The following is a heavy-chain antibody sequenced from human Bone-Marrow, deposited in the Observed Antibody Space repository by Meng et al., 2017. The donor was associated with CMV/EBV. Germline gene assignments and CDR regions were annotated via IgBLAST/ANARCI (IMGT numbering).Heavy chain of an antibody. J-gene: IGHJ4*02. CDR1: GYTFTGYY. Sequence: SVKVSCKASGYTFTGYYMHWVRQAPGQGLEWMGWIIPILGIANYAQKFQGRVTITADKSTSTAYMELSSLRSEDTAVYYCAREIQDIVVVVAAPLGYWGQGTLVTVSS. CDR3: AREIQDIVVVVAAPLGY. CDR2: IIPILGIA. V-gene: IGHV1-69*10. D-gene: IGHD2-15*01.